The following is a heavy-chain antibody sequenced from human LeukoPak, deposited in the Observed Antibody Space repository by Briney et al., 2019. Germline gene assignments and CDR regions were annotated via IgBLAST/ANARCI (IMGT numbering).Heavy chain of an antibody. J-gene: IGHJ4*02. Sequence: GGSLRLSCAASGFTFSSYWMNWVRQAPGKGLEWVANIKYDGSAKYYGDSLRGRFTISRDDAKNSLFLQMNSLRAEDTAVYYCARDFYASGSFDYWGQGTLVTVSS. CDR3: ARDFYASGSFDY. CDR2: IKYDGSAK. CDR1: GFTFSSYW. V-gene: IGHV3-7*01. D-gene: IGHD3-10*01.